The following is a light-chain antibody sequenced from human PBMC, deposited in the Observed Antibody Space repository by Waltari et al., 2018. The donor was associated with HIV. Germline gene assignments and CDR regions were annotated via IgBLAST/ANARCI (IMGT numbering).Light chain of an antibody. CDR3: GTWDSSLSVWV. Sequence: QSVLTQPPSVSAAPGQQDTIHWSGSSYNIGNNFVSGTQQLPGTAPKLPIYDNNKRPSGIPDRFSGSKSGTSATLGITGLQTGDEADYYCGTWDSSLSVWVFGGGTNLTVL. J-gene: IGLJ3*02. CDR1: SYNIGNNF. CDR2: DNN. V-gene: IGLV1-51*01.